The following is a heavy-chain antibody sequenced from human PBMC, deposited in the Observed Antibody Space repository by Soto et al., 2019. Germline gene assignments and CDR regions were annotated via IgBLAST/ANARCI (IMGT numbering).Heavy chain of an antibody. Sequence: EVQLLESGGGLVQPGGSLRLSCAASGFSFSDYAMTWVRQAPGKGLEWVSTIIDNGGSTYYADSVKGRFTISRDNSKNTLYLQMNSLRAEDTAVYHGAKGLVPAAKTSLYDCWGQGTLVAVSS. V-gene: IGHV3-23*01. J-gene: IGHJ4*02. CDR1: GFSFSDYA. D-gene: IGHD2-2*01. CDR3: AKGLVPAAKTSLYDC. CDR2: IIDNGGST.